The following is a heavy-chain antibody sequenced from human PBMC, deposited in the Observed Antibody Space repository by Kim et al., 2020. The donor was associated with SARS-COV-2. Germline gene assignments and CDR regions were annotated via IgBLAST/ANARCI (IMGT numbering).Heavy chain of an antibody. CDR2: ISSNGGST. V-gene: IGHV3-64*01. CDR1: GFTFSSYA. CDR3: AREFHGDYFNWFDP. J-gene: IGHJ5*02. D-gene: IGHD4-17*01. Sequence: GGSLRLSCAASGFTFSSYAMHWVRQAPGKGLEYVSAISSNGGSTYYANSVKGRFTISRDNSKNTLYLQMGSLRAEDMAVYYCAREFHGDYFNWFDPWGQGTLVTVSS.